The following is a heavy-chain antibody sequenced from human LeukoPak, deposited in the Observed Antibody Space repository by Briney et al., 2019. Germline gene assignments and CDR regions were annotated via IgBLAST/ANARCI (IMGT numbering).Heavy chain of an antibody. CDR3: ARDPWGSRPGVDY. Sequence: ASVKVSCKASGYIFTSYAMHWVRQAPGQRLEWMGWINAGNGNTKYSQKFQGRVTITRDTLASTVYMGLSSLRSEDTAVYYCARDPWGSRPGVDYWGQGTLVTVSS. CDR2: INAGNGNT. CDR1: GYIFTSYA. J-gene: IGHJ4*02. V-gene: IGHV1-3*01. D-gene: IGHD3-16*01.